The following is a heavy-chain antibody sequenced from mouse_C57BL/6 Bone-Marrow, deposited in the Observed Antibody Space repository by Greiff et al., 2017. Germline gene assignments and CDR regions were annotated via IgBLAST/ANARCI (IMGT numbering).Heavy chain of an antibody. CDR1: GFNIKDDY. D-gene: IGHD2-4*01. CDR2: LATENGDA. Sequence: VTLQQSGAELVRPGASVKLSCTASGFNIKDDYMHLVKQRPEPGLGRNGWLATENGDAEYDSKFQGKAPITADTSSNTAYRQLSSLTSEDSAVYYCTTDYDYCLAWFAYWGQGTLVTVSA. CDR3: TTDYDYCLAWFAY. V-gene: IGHV14-4*01. J-gene: IGHJ3*01.